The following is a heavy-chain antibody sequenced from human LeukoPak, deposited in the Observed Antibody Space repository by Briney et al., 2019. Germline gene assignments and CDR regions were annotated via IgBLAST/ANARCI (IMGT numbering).Heavy chain of an antibody. CDR1: GFTFSSYG. CDR2: ISYDGSNK. D-gene: IGHD5-18*01. J-gene: IGHJ4*02. Sequence: GGSLRLSCAASGFTFSSYGMHWVRQAPGKGLEWVAVISYDGSNKYYADSVKGRFTISRDNSKNTLYLQMNSLRAEDTAVYYCAKDTAMVVFDYWGQGTLVTVSS. CDR3: AKDTAMVVFDY. V-gene: IGHV3-30*18.